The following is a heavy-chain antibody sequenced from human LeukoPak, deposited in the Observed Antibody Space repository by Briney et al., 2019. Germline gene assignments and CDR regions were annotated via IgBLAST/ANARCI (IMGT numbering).Heavy chain of an antibody. CDR3: ARGIAAAFLGP. CDR2: VCHSGST. CDR1: GYSISSTYC. Sequence: EPSETLSLTCTVSGYSISSTYCWGWIRQPPGKGLEWIGRVCHSGSTYYNPSLKSRVSISVDTSQNRFSLKLSSVTAADTAVYYCARGIAAAFLGPWGQGTLVTVSS. J-gene: IGHJ5*02. V-gene: IGHV4-38-2*02. D-gene: IGHD6-13*01.